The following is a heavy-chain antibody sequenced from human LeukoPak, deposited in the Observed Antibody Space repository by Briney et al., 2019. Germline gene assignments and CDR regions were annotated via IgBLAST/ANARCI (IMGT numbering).Heavy chain of an antibody. CDR2: INSDGRST. CDR1: GFTFSNYW. CDR3: AKGDGYSGSGSEKRGLDY. Sequence: GGSLRLSCAASGFTFSNYWMHWVRQAPGKGLVWVSRINSDGRSTKYADSVKGRFTISRDNSENTLYLQMNSLRPEDTAVYYCAKGDGYSGSGSEKRGLDYWGQGTLVAVSS. V-gene: IGHV3-74*01. J-gene: IGHJ4*02. D-gene: IGHD3-10*01.